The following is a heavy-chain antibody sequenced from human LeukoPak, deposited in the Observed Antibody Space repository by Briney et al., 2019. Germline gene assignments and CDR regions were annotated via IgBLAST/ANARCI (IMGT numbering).Heavy chain of an antibody. CDR1: GSRFTTYW. CDR2: IFPGDSDT. J-gene: IGHJ4*02. Sequence: GEPLQISCKGSGSRFTTYWIGWVRQMPGKGLEWIGIIFPGDSDTTYNPSLQGQVSISADKSINTAYLQWSSLRASDTATYYCATSESQTRFDYWGQGTLVTVSS. D-gene: IGHD1/OR15-1a*01. CDR3: ATSESQTRFDY. V-gene: IGHV5-51*01.